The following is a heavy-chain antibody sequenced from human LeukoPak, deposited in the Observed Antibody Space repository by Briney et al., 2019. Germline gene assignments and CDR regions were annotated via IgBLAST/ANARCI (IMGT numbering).Heavy chain of an antibody. CDR3: AKDQHYDILTSAIDY. D-gene: IGHD3-9*01. Sequence: GGSLRLSCAASGFTFNSYAMSWVRQAPGKGLEWVSDISGSGGSTYYADSVKDRFTISRDNSKNTLYLQMNSLRAEDTAVYYCAKDQHYDILTSAIDYWGQGTLVTVSS. J-gene: IGHJ4*02. CDR1: GFTFNSYA. CDR2: ISGSGGST. V-gene: IGHV3-23*01.